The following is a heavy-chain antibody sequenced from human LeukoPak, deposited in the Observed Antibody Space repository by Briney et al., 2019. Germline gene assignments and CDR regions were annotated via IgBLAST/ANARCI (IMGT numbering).Heavy chain of an antibody. CDR2: IYYSGST. D-gene: IGHD6-13*01. CDR3: ARDHSSSWYRWFDP. V-gene: IGHV4-59*01. Sequence: SETLSLTCTVSGGSFSSYYWSWIRQPPGKGLEWIGYIYYSGSTNYNPSLKSRVTISVDTSKNQFSLKLSSVTAADTAVYYCARDHSSSWYRWFDPWGQGTLVTVSS. CDR1: GGSFSSYY. J-gene: IGHJ5*02.